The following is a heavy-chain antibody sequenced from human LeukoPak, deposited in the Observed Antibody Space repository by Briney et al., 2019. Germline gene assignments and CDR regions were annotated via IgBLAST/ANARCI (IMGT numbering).Heavy chain of an antibody. CDR1: GGTFSSYA. J-gene: IGHJ4*02. CDR2: IIPIFGTA. V-gene: IGHV1-69*05. CDR3: ALQDPRSSSIDY. Sequence: ASVKVSCKASGGTFSSYAISWVRQAPGQGLEWMGGIIPIFGTANYAQKFQGRVTITTDESTSTAYMELSSLRSEDTAVYYCALQDPRSSSIDYWGQGTLVTVSS. D-gene: IGHD6-6*01.